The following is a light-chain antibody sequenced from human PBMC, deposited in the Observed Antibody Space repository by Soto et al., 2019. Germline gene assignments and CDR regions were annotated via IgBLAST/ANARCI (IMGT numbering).Light chain of an antibody. CDR2: GAA. J-gene: IGKJ1*01. V-gene: IGKV3-15*01. CDR3: QQYNTWTWT. CDR1: QTISTN. Sequence: ELVMTQSPATLSVSPGARATLSCRASQTISTNLAWYQHKPGQPPSLLIYGAATRATGVPARFSGSWSGTLFTLTIASLQSEDFAVYYCQQYNTWTWTFGQGTKVDIK.